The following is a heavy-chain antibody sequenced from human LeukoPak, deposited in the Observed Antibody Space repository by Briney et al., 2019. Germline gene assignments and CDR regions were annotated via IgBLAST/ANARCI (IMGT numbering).Heavy chain of an antibody. Sequence: SVKVSCKASGGTFTSHTITWVRQASGQGLEWMGGTIPFLGAAHTAQKFQGRVTITTDESTDTAYLELSSLRSEDTAVYHCATDRNLEDCRSSSCYGVWAFNVWGQGTMVTVSS. D-gene: IGHD2-2*01. CDR2: TIPFLGAA. V-gene: IGHV1-69*05. CDR1: GGTFTSHT. J-gene: IGHJ3*01. CDR3: ATDRNLEDCRSSSCYGVWAFNV.